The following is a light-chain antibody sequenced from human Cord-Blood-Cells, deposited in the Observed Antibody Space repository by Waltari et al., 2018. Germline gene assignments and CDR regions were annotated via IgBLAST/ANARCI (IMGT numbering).Light chain of an antibody. Sequence: DIQMTQSPSSLSASVGDRVTITCRASQSISSYVNWYQQKPGKAPKLLIYAASSLQSGVPSRFSGSGSVTDFTLTISSLQPEDFATYYCQQSYSTPITFGQGTRLEIK. CDR1: QSISSY. CDR3: QQSYSTPIT. V-gene: IGKV1-39*01. CDR2: AAS. J-gene: IGKJ5*01.